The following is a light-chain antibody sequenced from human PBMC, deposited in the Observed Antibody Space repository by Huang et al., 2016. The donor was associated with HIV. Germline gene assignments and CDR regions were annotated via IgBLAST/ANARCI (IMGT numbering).Light chain of an antibody. CDR3: MQTIQLPFT. J-gene: IGKJ4*01. CDR1: QSLLHSDRKTY. CDR2: EAS. Sequence: VMTQTPLYLSVTPGQPASISCKSSQSLLHSDRKTYLFGYLQKPGQPPQLLMSEASNRFAGVSDRFSGGGSGTDFTLTISRVEAEDVGVYYCMQTIQLPFTFGGGTKVEIK. V-gene: IGKV2D-29*01.